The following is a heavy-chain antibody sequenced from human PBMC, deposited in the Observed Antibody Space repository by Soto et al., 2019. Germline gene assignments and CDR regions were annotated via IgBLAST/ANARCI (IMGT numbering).Heavy chain of an antibody. J-gene: IGHJ3*02. CDR3: ARGVAAAGSENDAFDI. V-gene: IGHV1-18*01. Sequence: QVQLVQSGAEVKKPGASVKVSCKASGYTFTSYGISWVRQAPGQGLEWMGWISAYNGNKNYAQKLQGRVTMTTDTSTCTAYVELRSLRSDDTAVYYCARGVAAAGSENDAFDIWGQGTMVTVSS. CDR1: GYTFTSYG. CDR2: ISAYNGNK. D-gene: IGHD6-13*01.